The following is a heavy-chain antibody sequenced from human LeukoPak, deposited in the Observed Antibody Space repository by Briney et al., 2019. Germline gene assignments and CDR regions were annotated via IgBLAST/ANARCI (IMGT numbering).Heavy chain of an antibody. V-gene: IGHV3-11*06. J-gene: IGHJ6*03. CDR2: ISGSGDDT. CDR3: AKDSAYHYGSGSFYYYYYMDV. Sequence: GGSLRLSCAASGFTFTDSYMTWVRQAPGKGLEWLSYISGSGDDTNYADSVRGRFTISRDNAKNSLYLQMNSLRVEDTAVYYCAKDSAYHYGSGSFYYYYYMDVWGKGTTVTISS. D-gene: IGHD3-10*01. CDR1: GFTFTDSY.